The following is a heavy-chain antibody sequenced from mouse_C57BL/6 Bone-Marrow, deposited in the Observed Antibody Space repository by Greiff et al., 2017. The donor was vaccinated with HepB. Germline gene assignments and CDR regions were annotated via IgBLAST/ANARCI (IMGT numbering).Heavy chain of an antibody. CDR1: GYTFTDYY. Sequence: EVQLQQSGPELVKPGASVKISCKASGYTFTDYYMNWVKQSHGKSLEWIGDINPNNGGTSYNQKFKGKATLTVDKSSSTAYMDLRSLTSEDSAVYYCASLYSNYEDYWGQGTTLTVAS. J-gene: IGHJ2*01. CDR2: INPNNGGT. D-gene: IGHD2-5*01. CDR3: ASLYSNYEDY. V-gene: IGHV1-26*01.